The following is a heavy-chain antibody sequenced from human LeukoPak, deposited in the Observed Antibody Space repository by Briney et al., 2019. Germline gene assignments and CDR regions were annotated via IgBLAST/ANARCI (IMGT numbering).Heavy chain of an antibody. CDR2: IHASGST. J-gene: IGHJ5*02. CDR1: GGSISRDY. V-gene: IGHV4-4*07. D-gene: IGHD3-3*02. CDR3: VGEVGFLEWLGVP. Sequence: PSETLSLTCTVSGGSISRDYWSWVRQPAGKGLEWIGRIHASGSTNYNPSLKSRVTISADRSKNQFSLNLNSVTAADTAVYYCVGEVGFLEWLGVPWRQGTLVTVSS.